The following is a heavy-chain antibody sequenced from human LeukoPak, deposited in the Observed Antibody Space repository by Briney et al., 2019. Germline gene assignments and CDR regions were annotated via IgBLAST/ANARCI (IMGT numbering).Heavy chain of an antibody. J-gene: IGHJ5*02. V-gene: IGHV4-59*01. Sequence: SETLSLTCTVSGGSISSYYWSWIRQPPGKGLEWIGYIYYSGSTNYNPSLKSRVTISVDTSKNQFSLKLSSVTAADTAVYYCARDRGWGATNWFDPWGQGTLVTVSS. CDR2: IYYSGST. CDR3: ARDRGWGATNWFDP. D-gene: IGHD5-12*01. CDR1: GGSISSYY.